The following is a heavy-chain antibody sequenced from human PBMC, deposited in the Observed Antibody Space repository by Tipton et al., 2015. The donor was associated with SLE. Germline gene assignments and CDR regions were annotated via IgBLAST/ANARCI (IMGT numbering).Heavy chain of an antibody. CDR1: GINVISHY. Sequence: SLRLSCEASGINVISHYMTWVRQGSGKGLDRVSIIYSGDISNSGDTYYADSVKGRFTISRDNSKNTLYLQMNNLRAEDTAVYYCAGNPGQDYFTGTDVWGQGTTVTVSS. D-gene: IGHD2/OR15-2a*01. CDR2: IYSGDISNSGDT. CDR3: AGNPGQDYFTGTDV. V-gene: IGHV3-53*05. J-gene: IGHJ6*02.